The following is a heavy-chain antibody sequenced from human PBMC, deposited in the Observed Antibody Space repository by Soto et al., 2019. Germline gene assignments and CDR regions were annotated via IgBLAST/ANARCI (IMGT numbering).Heavy chain of an antibody. CDR1: GGSISNSNW. D-gene: IGHD1-26*01. Sequence: QVQLQESGPGLVKPSGTLSLTCAVFGGSISNSNWWPWFRQPPGKGLDWIGEIFHSGSTNYNSSRMGRVTISVDKANNQSALKLSSVTAADTAVYYCAHRPIVGAAIWGQGTLVTVSS. J-gene: IGHJ4*02. CDR3: AHRPIVGAAI. V-gene: IGHV4-4*02. CDR2: IFHSGST.